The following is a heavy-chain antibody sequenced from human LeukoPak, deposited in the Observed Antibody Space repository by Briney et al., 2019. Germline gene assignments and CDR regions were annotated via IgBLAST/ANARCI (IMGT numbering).Heavy chain of an antibody. D-gene: IGHD6-13*01. CDR3: ARGRLEQQLIYWFDP. V-gene: IGHV1-46*01. CDR2: INPSGGST. J-gene: IGHJ5*02. CDR1: GYTFTSYY. Sequence: ASVKVSCKASGYTFTSYYMHWVRQAPGQGLEWMGIINPSGGSTSYAQKLQGRVTMTTDTSTSTAYMELRSLRSDDTAVYYCARGRLEQQLIYWFDPWGQGTLVTVSS.